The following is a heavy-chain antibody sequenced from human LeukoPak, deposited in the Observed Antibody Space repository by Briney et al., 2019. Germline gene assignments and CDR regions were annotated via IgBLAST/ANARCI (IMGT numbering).Heavy chain of an antibody. CDR1: GYTFTSYD. D-gene: IGHD2-2*02. Sequence: ASVKVSCKASGYTFTSYDINWVRQATGQGLEWMGWKNPNRGNTGYAQKFQGRVTMTRNTSISTAYMELSSLRSEDTAVYYCARCPGQYQLLYRRYYYYGMDVWGQGTTVTVSS. V-gene: IGHV1-8*01. J-gene: IGHJ6*02. CDR3: ARCPGQYQLLYRRYYYYGMDV. CDR2: KNPNRGNT.